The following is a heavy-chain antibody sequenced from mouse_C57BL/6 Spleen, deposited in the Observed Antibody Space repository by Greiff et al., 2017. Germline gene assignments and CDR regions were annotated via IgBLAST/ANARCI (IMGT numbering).Heavy chain of an antibody. CDR2: IYPRSGNT. D-gene: IGHD2-3*01. J-gene: IGHJ1*03. V-gene: IGHV1-81*01. CDR3: ARQNDGYSWYFDV. CDR1: GYTFTSYG. Sequence: QVQLQQSGAELARPGASVKLSCKASGYTFTSYGISWVKQRTGQGLEWIGEIYPRSGNTYYNEKFKGKATLTADKSSSTAYMELRSLTSEDSAVYFCARQNDGYSWYFDVWGTGTTVTVSS.